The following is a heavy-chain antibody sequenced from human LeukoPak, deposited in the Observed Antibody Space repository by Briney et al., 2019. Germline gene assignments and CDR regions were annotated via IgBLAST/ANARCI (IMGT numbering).Heavy chain of an antibody. Sequence: GGSLRPSCAASGFTFSSYAMSWVRQAPGKGLEWVSAIDGSGGSTYYADSVKGRFTISRDNSKNTLYLQMNSLRAEDTAVYYCAKDRHGDYVTYYMDVWGKGTTVTVSS. CDR2: IDGSGGST. V-gene: IGHV3-23*01. CDR3: AKDRHGDYVTYYMDV. CDR1: GFTFSSYA. J-gene: IGHJ6*03. D-gene: IGHD4-17*01.